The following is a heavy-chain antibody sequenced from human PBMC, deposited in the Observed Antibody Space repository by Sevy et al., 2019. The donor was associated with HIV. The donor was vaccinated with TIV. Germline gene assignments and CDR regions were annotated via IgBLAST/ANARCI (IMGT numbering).Heavy chain of an antibody. Sequence: GGSLRLSCATSGFTFSSYSMHWVRQAPGKGLEWVATISYDGINKHYADSVKGRFTITRDKFQNSLSLKMNSLRAEDTAVYFCALEGLSRDVAEYFQNWGQGTLVTVSS. CDR2: ISYDGINK. J-gene: IGHJ1*01. D-gene: IGHD1-1*01. V-gene: IGHV3-30-3*01. CDR3: ALEGLSRDVAEYFQN. CDR1: GFTFSSYS.